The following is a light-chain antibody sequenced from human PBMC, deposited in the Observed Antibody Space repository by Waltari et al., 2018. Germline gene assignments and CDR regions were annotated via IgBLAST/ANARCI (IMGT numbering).Light chain of an antibody. CDR1: QSISSY. CDR3: QQSYSTPSGT. CDR2: AAS. Sequence: DIQMTQSPSSLSASVGDRVTITCRASQSISSYLNWYQQKLGKAPKLLIYAASSLQSGGPSRFSGSGSGTDFTLTISSLQPEDFATYYGQQSYSTPSGTFGQGTKLEIK. V-gene: IGKV1-39*01. J-gene: IGKJ2*01.